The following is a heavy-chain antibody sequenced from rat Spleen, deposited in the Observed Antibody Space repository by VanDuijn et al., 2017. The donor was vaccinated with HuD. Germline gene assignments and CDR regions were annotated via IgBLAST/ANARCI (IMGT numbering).Heavy chain of an antibody. CDR2: ISYSGST. V-gene: IGHV3-1*01. CDR1: SYSITSSY. Sequence: EVQLQESGPGLVKPSQSLSLTCSVTSYSITSSYGWNWIRKFPGNKLEWMSYISYSGSTGFNPSLKSRISITRDTSKNQFFLQLNSVTTEDTATYYCARSDYYYSNYIPFAFWGQGTLVTVSS. CDR3: ARSDYYYSNYIPFAF. D-gene: IGHD1-2*01. J-gene: IGHJ3*01.